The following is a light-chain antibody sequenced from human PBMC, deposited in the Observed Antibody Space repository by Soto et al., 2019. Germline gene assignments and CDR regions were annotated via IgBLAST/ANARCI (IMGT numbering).Light chain of an antibody. CDR1: QDISNY. Sequence: DIQMTQSPSSLSASVGDRVTITCRTSQDISNYLAWYQQKPGKVPKLLIYAASTLQSGVPSRFSGGGSGTDFSLTISSLQPEDVATYYCQQYNSAPHTFGGGTKVEIQ. CDR3: QQYNSAPHT. V-gene: IGKV1-27*01. J-gene: IGKJ4*01. CDR2: AAS.